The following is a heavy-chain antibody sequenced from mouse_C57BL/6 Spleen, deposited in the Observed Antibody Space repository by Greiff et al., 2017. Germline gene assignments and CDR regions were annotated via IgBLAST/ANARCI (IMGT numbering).Heavy chain of an antibody. V-gene: IGHV1-15*01. D-gene: IGHD4-1*01. CDR1: GYTFTDYE. CDR2: IDPETGGT. Sequence: QVQLKESGAELVRPGASVTLSCKASGYTFTDYEMHWVKQTPVHGLEWIGAIDPETGGTAYNQKFKGKAILTADKSSSTAYMELRSLTSEDSAVYYCTSGLGSTWFAYWGQGTLVTVSA. J-gene: IGHJ3*01. CDR3: TSGLGSTWFAY.